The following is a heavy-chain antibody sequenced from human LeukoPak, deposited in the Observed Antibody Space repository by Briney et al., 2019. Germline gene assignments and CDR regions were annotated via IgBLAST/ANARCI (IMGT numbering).Heavy chain of an antibody. CDR2: ISYDGSNK. Sequence: GGSLRLSCATSGFTFNDYTMNWVRQAPGKGLEWVAVISYDGSNKYYADSVKGRFTISRDNSKNTLYLQMNSLRAEDTAVYYCARGTVTTLFDYWGQGTLVTVSS. D-gene: IGHD4-17*01. CDR3: ARGTVTTLFDY. J-gene: IGHJ4*02. CDR1: GFTFNDYT. V-gene: IGHV3-30*04.